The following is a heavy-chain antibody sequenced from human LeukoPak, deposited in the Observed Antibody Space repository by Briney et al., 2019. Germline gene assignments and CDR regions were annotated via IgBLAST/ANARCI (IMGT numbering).Heavy chain of an antibody. D-gene: IGHD3-9*01. Sequence: PSETLSLTCTVSGGSISSYYWSWIRQPPGKGLEWIGYIYYSGSTNYNPSLRSRVTISVDTSKNQFSLKLSSVTAADTAVYYCARHSIDNDILTGHYYFDYWGQGTLVTVSS. V-gene: IGHV4-59*08. CDR1: GGSISSYY. CDR3: ARHSIDNDILTGHYYFDY. J-gene: IGHJ4*02. CDR2: IYYSGST.